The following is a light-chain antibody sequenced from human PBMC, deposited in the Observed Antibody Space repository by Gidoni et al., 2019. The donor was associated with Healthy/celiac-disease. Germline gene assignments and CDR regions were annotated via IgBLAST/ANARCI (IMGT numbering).Light chain of an antibody. V-gene: IGLV3-19*01. J-gene: IGLJ2*01. Sequence: SSELTQDPAVSVALGQTVRITCQGDSLRSYYASWYQQKTGQAPVLVIYGKNNRPSGISDRFSGSSSGNTASLTITGAQAEDEADYYCNSRDSSGNHLEVFGGGTKLTVL. CDR3: NSRDSSGNHLEV. CDR2: GKN. CDR1: SLRSYY.